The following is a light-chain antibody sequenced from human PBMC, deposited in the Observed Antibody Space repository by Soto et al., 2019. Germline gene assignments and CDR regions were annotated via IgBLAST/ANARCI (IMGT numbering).Light chain of an antibody. Sequence: DIVMTQSPDSLAVSLGERATINCKSSQSVLYRSDNKNYLAWYQQKPGQPPKMIIYWASTRQSAVPDRFSGSGYGTDFTLTISSLQAEDVAVYDCQQYYYSFWTLGQGTKVEIK. CDR2: WAS. CDR3: QQYYYSFWT. J-gene: IGKJ1*01. V-gene: IGKV4-1*01. CDR1: QSVLYRSDNKNY.